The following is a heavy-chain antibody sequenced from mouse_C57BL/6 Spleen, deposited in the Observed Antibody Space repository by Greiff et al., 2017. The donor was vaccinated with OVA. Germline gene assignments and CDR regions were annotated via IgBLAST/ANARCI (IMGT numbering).Heavy chain of an antibody. J-gene: IGHJ4*01. CDR2: IYPGSGNT. Sequence: QVQLQQSGPELVKPGASVKISCKASGYSFTSYYIHWVKQRPGPGLAWIGWIYPGSGNTKYNEKFKGKATLTADTSSSTAYMQLRSLTSEDSAVYYCARGDGDSSGYDYAMDYWGQGTSVTVSS. D-gene: IGHD3-2*02. CDR3: ARGDGDSSGYDYAMDY. CDR1: GYSFTSYY. V-gene: IGHV1-66*01.